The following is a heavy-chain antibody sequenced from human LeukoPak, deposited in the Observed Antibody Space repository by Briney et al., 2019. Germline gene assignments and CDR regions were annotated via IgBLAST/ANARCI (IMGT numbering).Heavy chain of an antibody. V-gene: IGHV3-9*01. CDR2: ITWNSGTI. D-gene: IGHD6-19*01. Sequence: PGGSLRLSCAASGFTFDDYAMHWVRQAPGKGLEWVSGITWNSGTIAYVDSVKGRFTISRANAKNSLYLQMNSLRAEDTALYYCAKGRVAGTGLGGYFDYWGRGPLVPVSS. J-gene: IGHJ4*02. CDR1: GFTFDDYA. CDR3: AKGRVAGTGLGGYFDY.